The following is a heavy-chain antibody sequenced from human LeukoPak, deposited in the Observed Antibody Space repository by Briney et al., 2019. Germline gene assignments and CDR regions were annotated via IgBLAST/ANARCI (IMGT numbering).Heavy chain of an antibody. Sequence: TSETLSLTCTVSGGSIGSGGYYWSWIRQPPGKGLEWIGYIYHSGSTYYNPSLKSRVTISVDRSKNQFSLKLSSVTAADTAVYYCARGQAAAGTVDYWGQGTLVTVSS. V-gene: IGHV4-30-2*01. CDR2: IYHSGST. J-gene: IGHJ4*02. CDR1: GGSIGSGGYY. D-gene: IGHD6-13*01. CDR3: ARGQAAAGTVDY.